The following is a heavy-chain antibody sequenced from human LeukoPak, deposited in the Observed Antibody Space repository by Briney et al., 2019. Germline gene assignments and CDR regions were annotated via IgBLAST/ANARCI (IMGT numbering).Heavy chain of an antibody. V-gene: IGHV4-4*07. J-gene: IGHJ4*02. CDR1: GGSISSYY. D-gene: IGHD2-15*01. Sequence: PSETLSLTCTVSGGSISSYYWSWIRQPAGKGLEWIGRIYTSGSTNYNPSLKSRVTMSVDTSKNQFSLKLSSVTAADTAVYYCARSYCSGGSCAQGYFDYWGQGTLVTVSS. CDR3: ARSYCSGGSCAQGYFDY. CDR2: IYTSGST.